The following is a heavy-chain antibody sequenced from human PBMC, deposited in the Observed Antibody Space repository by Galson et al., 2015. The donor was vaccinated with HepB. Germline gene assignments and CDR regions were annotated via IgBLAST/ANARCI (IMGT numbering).Heavy chain of an antibody. V-gene: IGHV3-23*01. CDR1: GFTFSSYA. CDR3: AKWRGDIVVVPAAKGLWFDP. CDR2: ISGSGGST. Sequence: SLRLSCAASGFTFSSYAMSWVRQAPGKGLEWVSAISGSGGSTYYADSVKGRFTISRDNSKNTLYLQMNSLRAEDTAVYYCAKWRGDIVVVPAAKGLWFDPWGQGTLVTVSS. J-gene: IGHJ5*02. D-gene: IGHD2-2*01.